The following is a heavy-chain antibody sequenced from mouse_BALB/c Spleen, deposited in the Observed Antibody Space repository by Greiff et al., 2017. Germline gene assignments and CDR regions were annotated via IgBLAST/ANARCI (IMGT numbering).Heavy chain of an antibody. Sequence: VKLMESGPGLVQPSQSLSITCTVSGFSLTSYGVHWVRQSPGKGLEWLGVIWSGGSTDYNAALKSRLSISKDNSKSQVFLKMNSLQTDDTARYYCARDGAYPYAMDYWGQGTSVTVSS. CDR1: GFSLTSYG. CDR3: ARDGAYPYAMDY. D-gene: IGHD2-10*01. V-gene: IGHV2-4-1*01. J-gene: IGHJ4*01. CDR2: IWSGGST.